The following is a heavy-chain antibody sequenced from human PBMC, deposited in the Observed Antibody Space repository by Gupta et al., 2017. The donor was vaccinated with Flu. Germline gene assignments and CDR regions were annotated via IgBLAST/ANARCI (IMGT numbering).Heavy chain of an antibody. Sequence: EVQLVESGGGLVQSGGSLRISCAASGFSFRTYSRDWVRQAPGKGLEWVSFISSSSSYIYYADSVKGGLTVSRDNAKNSLYLQMDSLRAEDTAVYYCAGVFAVEQKTDYWGQGTLVTVSS. J-gene: IGHJ4*02. CDR3: AGVFAVEQKTDY. V-gene: IGHV3-21*02. D-gene: IGHD3-16*01. CDR1: GFSFRTYS. CDR2: ISSSSSYI.